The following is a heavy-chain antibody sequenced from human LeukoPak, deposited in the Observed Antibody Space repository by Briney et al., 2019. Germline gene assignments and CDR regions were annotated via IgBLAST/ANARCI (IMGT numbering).Heavy chain of an antibody. Sequence: PGGSLRLSCAASGFTFSSYGMHWVRQAPGKGLEWVAFIRYDGSNKYYADSVKGRFTISRDNSKNTLYLQMNSLRAEDTAVYYCAKDLTRRYDFWSGVDYWGQGTLVTVSS. J-gene: IGHJ4*02. CDR1: GFTFSSYG. D-gene: IGHD3-3*01. CDR3: AKDLTRRYDFWSGVDY. V-gene: IGHV3-30*02. CDR2: IRYDGSNK.